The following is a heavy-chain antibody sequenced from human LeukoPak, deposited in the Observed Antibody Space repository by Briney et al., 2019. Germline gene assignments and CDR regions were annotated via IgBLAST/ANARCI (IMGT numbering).Heavy chain of an antibody. CDR2: IYYTGST. CDR1: GGSISSSSYY. D-gene: IGHD3-22*01. J-gene: IGHJ5*02. CDR3: AREYSSGRAWYDP. V-gene: IGHV4-39*07. Sequence: PSGTLSLTCTVSGGSISSSSYYWGWIRQPPGKGLEWIGSIYYTGSTYYNPSPKSRVTISVDTSKNQFSLKLSSVTAADTAVYYCAREYSSGRAWYDPWGQGTLVTVSS.